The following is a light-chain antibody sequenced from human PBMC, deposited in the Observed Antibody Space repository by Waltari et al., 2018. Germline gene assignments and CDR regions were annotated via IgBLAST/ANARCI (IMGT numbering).Light chain of an antibody. CDR1: KGAVASGYY. CDR3: LLYYGGAWV. Sequence: QTVVTQEPSMTVSPGGTVTLTCAARKGAVASGYYPSWLHQKPVQPPSALIYSTSNKHSLTPARFSGSLLGGKAALTLSGVQPEDEADYYCLLYYGGAWVFGGGTKLAVL. V-gene: IGLV7-43*01. J-gene: IGLJ3*02. CDR2: STS.